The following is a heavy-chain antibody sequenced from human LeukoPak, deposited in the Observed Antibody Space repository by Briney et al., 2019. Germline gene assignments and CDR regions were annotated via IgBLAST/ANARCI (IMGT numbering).Heavy chain of an antibody. V-gene: IGHV3-23*01. J-gene: IGHJ4*02. CDR3: AKDRDY. Sequence: PGGSLRPSRAAAGFSFGAVSMTWGRPAPGKGLEWVSAISTSGDTTYYANSVKGRFSISRDNSKNTLFLHKNSMRAEDTAVYYCAKDRDYWGQGTLVSVSS. CDR1: GFSFGAVS. CDR2: ISTSGDTT.